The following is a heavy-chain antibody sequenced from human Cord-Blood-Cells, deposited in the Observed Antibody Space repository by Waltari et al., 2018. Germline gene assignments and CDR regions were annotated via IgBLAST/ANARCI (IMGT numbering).Heavy chain of an antibody. Sequence: QVQLVQSGAEVKKSGASVKVSCKVSGYTLTELSMHWVRQAPGKGLEWMGGCGPEDGETSYAEKFQGRVTMTEDTSTDTAYMGLSSLRSEDTAVYYCATRSGSSSERGDYWGQGTLVTVSS. V-gene: IGHV1-24*01. J-gene: IGHJ4*02. CDR3: ATRSGSSSERGDY. CDR2: CGPEDGET. CDR1: GYTLTELS. D-gene: IGHD6-6*01.